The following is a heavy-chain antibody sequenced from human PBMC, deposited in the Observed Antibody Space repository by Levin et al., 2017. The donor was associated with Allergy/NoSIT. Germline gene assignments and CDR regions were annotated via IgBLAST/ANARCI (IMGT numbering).Heavy chain of an antibody. CDR3: TADPYCGADCFAFDI. CDR1: GFTFINVW. J-gene: IGHJ3*02. CDR2: IKSKSDGGTA. D-gene: IGHD2-21*02. V-gene: IGHV3-15*01. Sequence: GGSLRLSCAASGFTFINVWMSWVRQVPGKGLEWVGRIKSKSDGGTADYAAPVKGRFTISRDDSKNTLYLQMNSLKSEDTAVYYCTADPYCGADCFAFDIWGQGKMVTVSS.